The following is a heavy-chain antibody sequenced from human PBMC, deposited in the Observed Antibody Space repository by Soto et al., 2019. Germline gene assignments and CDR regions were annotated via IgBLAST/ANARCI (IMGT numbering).Heavy chain of an antibody. CDR1: GGSFSGYY. CDR3: ARQEASSGWENNWLDP. J-gene: IGHJ5*02. Sequence: SETLSLTCAVYGGSFSGYYWSWIRQPPGKGLEWIGEINHSGSTNYNPSLKSRATISVDTSKNQFSLKLSSVTAADTAVYYCARQEASSGWENNWLDPWGQGTLVTVSS. D-gene: IGHD3-22*01. V-gene: IGHV4-34*01. CDR2: INHSGST.